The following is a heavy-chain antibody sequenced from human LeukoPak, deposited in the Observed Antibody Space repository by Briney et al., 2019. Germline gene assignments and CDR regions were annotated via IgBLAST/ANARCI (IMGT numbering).Heavy chain of an antibody. D-gene: IGHD3-10*01. CDR2: ISYDGSNK. CDR3: ARPTITMVRGVITPSFGY. J-gene: IGHJ4*02. CDR1: GFTFSSYA. V-gene: IGHV3-30-3*01. Sequence: PGGSLRLSCAASGFTFSSYAMHWVRQAPGKGLEWVAVISYDGSNKYYADSVKGRFTISRDNSKNTLYLQMNGLRAEDTAVYYCARPTITMVRGVITPSFGYWGQGTLVTVSS.